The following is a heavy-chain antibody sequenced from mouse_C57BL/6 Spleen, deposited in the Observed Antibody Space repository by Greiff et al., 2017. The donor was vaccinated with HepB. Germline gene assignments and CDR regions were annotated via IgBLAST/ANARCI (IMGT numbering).Heavy chain of an antibody. Sequence: VQLQQPGAELVKPGASVKLSCKASGYTFTSYWMHWVKQRPGQGLEWIGMIHPNSGSTNYNEKFKSKATLTVDKSSSTAYMQLSSLTSEDSAVYYCARGSRDGYYGGDAMDYWGQGTSVTVSS. CDR2: IHPNSGST. J-gene: IGHJ4*01. CDR3: ARGSRDGYYGGDAMDY. D-gene: IGHD2-3*01. V-gene: IGHV1-64*01. CDR1: GYTFTSYW.